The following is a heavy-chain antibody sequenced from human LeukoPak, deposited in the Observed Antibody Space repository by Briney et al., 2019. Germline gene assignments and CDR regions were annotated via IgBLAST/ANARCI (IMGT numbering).Heavy chain of an antibody. CDR3: ARRPRSGYYLDY. Sequence: PSETLSLTCTVSSGFTFSSEYYWGWIRQPPGKGLEWIGSIHYSGSAYYNPSLKSRVTISVDTSKNQFSLKLSSVTTADTAVYYCARRPRSGYYLDYWGQGTLVTVSS. V-gene: IGHV4-39*01. CDR2: IHYSGSA. D-gene: IGHD3-22*01. J-gene: IGHJ4*02. CDR1: SGFTFSSEYY.